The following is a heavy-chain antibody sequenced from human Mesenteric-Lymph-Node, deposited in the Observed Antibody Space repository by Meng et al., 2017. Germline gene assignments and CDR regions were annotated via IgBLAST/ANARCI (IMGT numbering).Heavy chain of an antibody. Sequence: GESLKISCAASGFTVSSNYMSWVRQAPGKGLEWVSAISGSGGSTYYADSVKGRFTISRDNAKNTLYLQMNSVRAEDTAVYYCARALIVGATCKDYWGQGTLVTVSS. CDR1: GFTVSSNY. V-gene: IGHV3-53*01. CDR2: ISGSGGST. D-gene: IGHD1-26*01. J-gene: IGHJ4*02. CDR3: ARALIVGATCKDY.